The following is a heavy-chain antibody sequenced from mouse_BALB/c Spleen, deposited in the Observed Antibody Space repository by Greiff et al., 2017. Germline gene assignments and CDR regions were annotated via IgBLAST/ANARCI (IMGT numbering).Heavy chain of an antibody. CDR1: GFTFTDYY. V-gene: IGHV7-3*02. J-gene: IGHJ1*01. D-gene: IGHD2-1*01. CDR2: IRNKANGYTT. CDR3: ARDLDYGNSDV. Sequence: EVKLVESGGGLVQPGGSLRLSCATSGFTFTDYYMSWVRQPPGKALEWLGFIRNKANGYTTEYSASVKGRFTISRDNSQSILYLQMNTLRAEDSATYYCARDLDYGNSDVWGAGTTVTVSS.